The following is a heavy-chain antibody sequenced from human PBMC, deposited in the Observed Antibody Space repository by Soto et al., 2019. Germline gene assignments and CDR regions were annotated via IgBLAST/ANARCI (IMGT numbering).Heavy chain of an antibody. CDR1: GGSISSSNW. J-gene: IGHJ4*02. CDR3: ARGNFDY. V-gene: IGHV4-4*02. CDR2: IHHSGST. Sequence: QVQLQESGPGLVKPSGTLSLTCAVSGGSISSSNWWCWVRQSPEKGLEWIGEIHHSGSTNYNPSLKSRVTISVDRSNNQFSLKLSSVTAADTAVYYCARGNFDYWGQGTLVIVSS.